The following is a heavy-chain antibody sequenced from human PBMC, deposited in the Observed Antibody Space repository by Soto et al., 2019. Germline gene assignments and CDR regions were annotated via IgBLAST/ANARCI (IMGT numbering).Heavy chain of an antibody. CDR1: GASISSSGYY. CDR3: ARGAGSPTYYYDMDV. CDR2: IFYSGTT. J-gene: IGHJ6*02. Sequence: SETLSLTCTVSGASISSSGYYWGWIRQPPGKGLEWIGSIFYSGTTYYNPSLKSRVTLSVDTSRNQFSLKLSSVTAADTAVYYCARGAGSPTYYYDMDVWGQGTTVTVSS. V-gene: IGHV4-39*01. D-gene: IGHD2-15*01.